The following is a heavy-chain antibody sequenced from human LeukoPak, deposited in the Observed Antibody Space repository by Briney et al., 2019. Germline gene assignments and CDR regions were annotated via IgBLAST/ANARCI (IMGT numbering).Heavy chain of an antibody. V-gene: IGHV3-9*01. CDR1: GFNFNNYA. CDR3: AKATGDWYFDL. Sequence: GGSLRLSCAGSGFNFNNYAMHWVRQAPGKGLEWLSGISWNSGTRGYADSVKGRFTISRDNAKNSLYLQMNSLRPDDTAFYYCAKATGDWYFDLWGRGTLVTVSS. D-gene: IGHD7-27*01. CDR2: ISWNSGTR. J-gene: IGHJ2*01.